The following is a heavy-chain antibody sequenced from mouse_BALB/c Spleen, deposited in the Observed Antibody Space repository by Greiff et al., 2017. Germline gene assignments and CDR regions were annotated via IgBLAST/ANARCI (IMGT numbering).Heavy chain of an antibody. CDR2: ISDGGSYT. J-gene: IGHJ4*01. CDR3: ARDRMRRGGAMDY. V-gene: IGHV5-4*02. Sequence: EVKLEESGGGLVKPGGSLKLSCAASGFTFSDYYMYWVRQTPEKRLEWVATISDGGSYTYYPDSVKGRFTISRDNAKNNLYLQMSSLKSEDTAMYYCARDRMRRGGAMDYWGQGTSVTVSS. CDR1: GFTFSDYY.